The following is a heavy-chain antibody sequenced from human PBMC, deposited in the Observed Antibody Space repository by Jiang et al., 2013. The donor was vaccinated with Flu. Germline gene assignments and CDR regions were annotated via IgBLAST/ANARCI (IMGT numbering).Heavy chain of an antibody. CDR1: GYTFTNFG. V-gene: IGHV1-18*01. J-gene: IGHJ4*02. CDR2: ISGDTGNT. Sequence: EVKKPGASVKVSCKASGYTFTNFGINWVRQAPGQGLEWMGWISGDTGNTIYSDNLQGRVAMTTDTSTSTAYMELSSLRSDDSAVYFCARTAMIDYYGSGSYYPFDYWGQGTLVTVSS. D-gene: IGHD3-10*01. CDR3: ARTAMIDYYGSGSYYPFDY.